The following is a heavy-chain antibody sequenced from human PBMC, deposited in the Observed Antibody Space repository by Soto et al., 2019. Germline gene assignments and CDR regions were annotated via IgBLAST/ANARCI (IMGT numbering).Heavy chain of an antibody. CDR1: GGTFSSYA. D-gene: IGHD6-19*01. J-gene: IGHJ6*02. CDR2: IIPIFGTA. CDR3: ARRRITVAGSPDYYYYGMDV. V-gene: IGHV1-69*01. Sequence: QVQLVQSGAEVKKPGSSVKVSCKASGGTFSSYAISWVRQAPGQGLEWMGGIIPIFGTANYAQKFQGRVTITADESTSTADMELSSLRSEDTAVYYCARRRITVAGSPDYYYYGMDVWGQGTTVTVSS.